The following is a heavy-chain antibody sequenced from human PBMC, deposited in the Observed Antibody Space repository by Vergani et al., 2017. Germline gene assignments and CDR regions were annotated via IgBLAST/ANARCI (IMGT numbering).Heavy chain of an antibody. J-gene: IGHJ6*03. V-gene: IGHV1-69*01. Sequence: QVQLVQSGAEVKKPGSSVKVSCKASGGTFSSYAISWVRQAPGQGLEWMGGIIPIFGTANYAQKFQGRVTITADESTSTAYMELSSLRSEDTAVYYCARGEGIYSGYDSYYYYYYMDVWGKGTTVTVSS. CDR3: ARGEGIYSGYDSYYYYYYMDV. CDR2: IIPIFGTA. CDR1: GGTFSSYA. D-gene: IGHD5-12*01.